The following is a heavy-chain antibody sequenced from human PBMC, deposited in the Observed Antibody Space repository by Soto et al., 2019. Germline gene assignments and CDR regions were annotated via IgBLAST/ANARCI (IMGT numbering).Heavy chain of an antibody. J-gene: IGHJ3*02. CDR2: ISAYNGNT. CDR3: ARDRKKFFLVGALGTYAFDI. V-gene: IGHV1-18*01. Sequence: ASVNVSCKASGYTFTSYGISWVRQAPGQGLEWMGWISAYNGNTNYAQKLQGRVTMTTDTSTSTAYMELRSLRSDDTAVYYCARDRKKFFLVGALGTYAFDIWGQGTMVTVSS. CDR1: GYTFTSYG. D-gene: IGHD1-26*01.